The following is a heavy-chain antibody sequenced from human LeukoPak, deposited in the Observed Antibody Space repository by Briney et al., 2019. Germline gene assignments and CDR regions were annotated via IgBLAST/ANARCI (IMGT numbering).Heavy chain of an antibody. Sequence: GGSLRLSCAASGFTFSTYNMNWVRQAPGKGLEGVSYISSSSSNIYYEDSVKGRFTISRDNAKNSLYLQMNSLRDEDTALYYCARARNPDYWGQGTLVTVSS. CDR1: GFTFSTYN. J-gene: IGHJ4*02. CDR2: ISSSSSNI. D-gene: IGHD1-14*01. CDR3: ARARNPDY. V-gene: IGHV3-48*02.